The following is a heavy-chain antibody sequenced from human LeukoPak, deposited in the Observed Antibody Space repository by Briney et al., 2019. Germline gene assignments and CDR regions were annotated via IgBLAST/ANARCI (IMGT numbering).Heavy chain of an antibody. Sequence: GGSLRLSCAGSGFIFRNYGMHWVRQAPGQGLEWVAVISDGGTHLYYADSVKGRFTTSRDNSESTMYLQMNSLRVKDTAVYYCAKEGTRSHSQWAFDFWGQGTMVTVSS. CDR3: AKEGTRSHSQWAFDF. CDR2: ISDGGTHL. D-gene: IGHD6-19*01. J-gene: IGHJ3*01. V-gene: IGHV3-30*18. CDR1: GFIFRNYG.